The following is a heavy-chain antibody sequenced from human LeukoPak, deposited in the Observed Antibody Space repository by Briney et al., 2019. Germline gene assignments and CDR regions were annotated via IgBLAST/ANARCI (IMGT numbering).Heavy chain of an antibody. CDR3: AKDPLYYGSGRQNWFDP. Sequence: GGSLRLSCAASGFTFSSYEMNWVRQAPGKGLEWVSAISGSGGGTYYADSVKGRFTISRDNSKNTLYLQMNSLRAEDTAVYYCAKDPLYYGSGRQNWFDPWGQGTLVTVSS. D-gene: IGHD3-10*01. CDR1: GFTFSSYE. V-gene: IGHV3-23*01. J-gene: IGHJ5*02. CDR2: ISGSGGGT.